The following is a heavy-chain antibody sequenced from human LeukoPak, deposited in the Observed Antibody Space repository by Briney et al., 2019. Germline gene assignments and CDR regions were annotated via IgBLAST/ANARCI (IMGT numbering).Heavy chain of an antibody. Sequence: GRSLRLSCAASGFTFKNHAMHWVRQAPGEGLEWVAVIWYDGSNTYHADSVKGRFTTSRDNSMDTVYVQMNSLRAEDTAVYYCARDKDATISSLMDHWGQGTLVTVSS. CDR2: IWYDGSNT. V-gene: IGHV3-30*01. D-gene: IGHD5-24*01. J-gene: IGHJ4*02. CDR3: ARDKDATISSLMDH. CDR1: GFTFKNHA.